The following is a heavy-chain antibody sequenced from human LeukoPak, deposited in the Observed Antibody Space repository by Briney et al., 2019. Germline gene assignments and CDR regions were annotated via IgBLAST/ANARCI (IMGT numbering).Heavy chain of an antibody. D-gene: IGHD3-9*01. J-gene: IGHJ4*02. CDR1: GGTFSSYA. CDR3: ARGPPPHDILTGYLFDY. V-gene: IGHV1-69*05. Sequence: SVKVSCKAPGGTFSSYAISWVRQAPGQGLEWMGGIIPIFGTANYAQKFQGRVTITTDESTSTAYMELSSLRSEDTAVYYCARGPPPHDILTGYLFDYWGQGTLVTVSS. CDR2: IIPIFGTA.